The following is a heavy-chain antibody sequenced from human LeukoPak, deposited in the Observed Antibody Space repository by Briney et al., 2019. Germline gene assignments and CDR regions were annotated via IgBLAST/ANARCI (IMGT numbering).Heavy chain of an antibody. CDR1: GGSFSGYY. CDR3: AGRGAPVAGASSFDF. D-gene: IGHD6-19*01. J-gene: IGHJ4*02. V-gene: IGHV4-34*01. CDR2: INHSGST. Sequence: SETLSLTCGVYGGSFSGYYWSWIRQPPGKGLEWIGEINHSGSTNYNPSLKSRVTISVDTSKNQFSLKVSSVTAADTAVYYCAGRGAPVAGASSFDFWGQGTLVTVSS.